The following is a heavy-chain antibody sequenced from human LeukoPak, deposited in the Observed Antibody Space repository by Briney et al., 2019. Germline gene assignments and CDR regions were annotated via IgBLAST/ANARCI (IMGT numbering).Heavy chain of an antibody. Sequence: PGGSLRLSCAASGFTFSSYSMNWVRQAPGKGLEWVSSISSSSSYIYYADSVKGRFTISRDKAKNSLYLQMNSLRAEDTAVYYCARADSLKAQQDCPTCSSTSGHYYYMDVWGKGTTVTVSS. V-gene: IGHV3-21*01. J-gene: IGHJ6*03. CDR3: ARADSLKAQQDCPTCSSTSGHYYYMDV. CDR1: GFTFSSYS. D-gene: IGHD2-2*01. CDR2: ISSSSSYI.